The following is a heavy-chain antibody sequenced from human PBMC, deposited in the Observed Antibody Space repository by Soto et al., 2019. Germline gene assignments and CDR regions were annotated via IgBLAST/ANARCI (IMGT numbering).Heavy chain of an antibody. CDR3: ARDLAIFGVVTSYYYYGIDV. D-gene: IGHD3-3*01. CDR1: GYTFTSYY. J-gene: IGHJ6*02. Sequence: GASVKVSCKASGYTFTSYYMHWVRRAPGQGLEWMGWINPNSGGTNYAQKFQGRVTMTRDTSISTAYMELSRLRSDDTAVYYCARDLAIFGVVTSYYYYGIDVWGQGTTVTVSS. V-gene: IGHV1-2*02. CDR2: INPNSGGT.